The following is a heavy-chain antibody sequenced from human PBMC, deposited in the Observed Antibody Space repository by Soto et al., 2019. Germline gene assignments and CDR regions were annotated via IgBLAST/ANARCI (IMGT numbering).Heavy chain of an antibody. D-gene: IGHD2-2*02. CDR3: ARVRGYTTTHYLDY. V-gene: IGHV1-46*01. Sequence: ASVKVSCKASGYTFTNYYMYWVRQAPGQGLEWMGIISPSAGSSSYAQRFQGRVTMTWDTSTTTVYMELSSLRSEDTAVYYCARVRGYTTTHYLDYWGQGTLVTVSS. J-gene: IGHJ4*02. CDR1: GYTFTNYY. CDR2: ISPSAGSS.